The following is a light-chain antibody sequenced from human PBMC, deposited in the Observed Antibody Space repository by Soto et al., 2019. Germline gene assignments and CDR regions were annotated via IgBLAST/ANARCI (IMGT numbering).Light chain of an antibody. CDR1: QSLRTY. J-gene: IGKJ4*01. CDR2: AAS. V-gene: IGKV1-39*01. CDR3: QQSFSTPLT. Sequence: DIQMTQSPSSLSASVGDRVTITCRASQSLRTYLNWLQQKPGKAPKLLIYAASSLQSGVPSRFSGSGSGTHFTLTISSLQPEDFATYYCQQSFSTPLTFGGGTNVEIK.